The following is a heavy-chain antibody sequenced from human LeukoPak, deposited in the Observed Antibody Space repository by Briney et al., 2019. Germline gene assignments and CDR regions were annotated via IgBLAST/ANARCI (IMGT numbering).Heavy chain of an antibody. Sequence: GASVKVSCKASGYTFTGYALHWVRQAPGQGLEWMGWINGGSGNTKYSQNFQGRVTITRDTSASTAYLELSSLRSEDTAVYYCARDWGYQLIAYWGQGTLVTVSS. J-gene: IGHJ4*02. CDR2: INGGSGNT. CDR3: ARDWGYQLIAY. D-gene: IGHD2-2*01. CDR1: GYTFTGYA. V-gene: IGHV1-3*01.